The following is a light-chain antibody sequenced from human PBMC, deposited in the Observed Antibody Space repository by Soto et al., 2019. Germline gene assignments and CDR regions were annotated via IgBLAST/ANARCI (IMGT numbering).Light chain of an antibody. CDR3: QQHGSSPWT. J-gene: IGKJ1*01. CDR2: GAS. V-gene: IGKV3-20*01. Sequence: EIVLTRSPGTLSLSPGERATLACKATQSVSSSSLAWYQQNPGSASRLLIYGASSRATGIPDRFSGRGSGTDFTLTISRLEPEDFAVYYWQQHGSSPWTFGQGTKVDIK. CDR1: QSVSSSS.